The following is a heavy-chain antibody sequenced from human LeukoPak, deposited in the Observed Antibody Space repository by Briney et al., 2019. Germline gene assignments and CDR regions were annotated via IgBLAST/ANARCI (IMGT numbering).Heavy chain of an antibody. V-gene: IGHV4-31*03. CDR1: GDSISSGGYF. CDR3: TRDGPRSSGYPDN. CDR2: IYYTGST. J-gene: IGHJ4*02. D-gene: IGHD3-22*01. Sequence: SETLSLTCTVSGDSISSGGYFWSWIRQHPGKGLEWIGYIYYTGSTYYNPSLKSRVTISVDTSKNQFSLKLSSVTAADTAVYYCTRDGPRSSGYPDNWGQGALVTVSS.